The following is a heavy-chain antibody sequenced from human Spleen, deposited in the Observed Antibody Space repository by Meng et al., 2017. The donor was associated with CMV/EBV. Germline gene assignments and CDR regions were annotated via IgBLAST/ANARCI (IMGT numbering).Heavy chain of an antibody. CDR2: INPNSGGT. D-gene: IGHD4-11*01. CDR3: AAYSNYWY. Sequence: ASVKVSCKASGYTFTGYYMHWVRQAPGQGLEWMGWINPNSGGTNYAQKFQGRVTMTIDTSTSTVYMELSSLRSEDTAMYYCAAYSNYWYWGQGTLVPSP. V-gene: IGHV1-2*02. CDR1: GYTFTGYY. J-gene: IGHJ4*02.